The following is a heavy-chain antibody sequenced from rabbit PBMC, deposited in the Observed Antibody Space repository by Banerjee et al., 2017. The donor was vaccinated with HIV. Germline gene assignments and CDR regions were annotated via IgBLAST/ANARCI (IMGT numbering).Heavy chain of an antibody. CDR1: GVDFSTNA. CDR2: IYIANSGT. D-gene: IGHD6-1*01. V-gene: IGHV1S40*01. Sequence: QSLEESGGGLVQPEGSLTLTCKASGVDFSTNAMCWVRQAPGKGLEWIACIYIANSGTDYASWAKGRFTISKTSSTTVTLQMTSLTAADTATYFCARTDYGVYGYGLDLWGQGTLVTVS. CDR3: ARTDYGVYGYGLDL. J-gene: IGHJ3*01.